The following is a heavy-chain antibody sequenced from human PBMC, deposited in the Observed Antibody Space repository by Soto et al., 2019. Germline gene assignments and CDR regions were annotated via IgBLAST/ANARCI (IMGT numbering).Heavy chain of an antibody. D-gene: IGHD1-26*01. J-gene: IGHJ5*01. CDR3: ARDFAGRGPFDP. V-gene: IGHV4-59*01. Sequence: SLTCSVSNVSISSSYWNWLRQAPGKGLEWIGFVYYTGTIKYNPSLKSRVTISVDTSRNEFSLRLTSVTTADTAFYFCARDFAGRGPFDPWGPGTLVTVSS. CDR2: VYYTGTI. CDR1: NVSISSSY.